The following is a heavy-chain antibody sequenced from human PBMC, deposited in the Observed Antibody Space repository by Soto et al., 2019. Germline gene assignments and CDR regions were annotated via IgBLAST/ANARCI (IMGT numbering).Heavy chain of an antibody. CDR1: GGSISSYY. Sequence: SETLSLTCTVSGGSISSYYWSWIRQPAGKGLEWIGRIYTSGSTNYNPSLKSRVTMSVDTSKNQFSLKLSSVTAADTAVYYCARAGHDSSGYYYGMDVWGQGTTVTVSS. J-gene: IGHJ6*02. V-gene: IGHV4-4*07. D-gene: IGHD3-22*01. CDR3: ARAGHDSSGYYYGMDV. CDR2: IYTSGST.